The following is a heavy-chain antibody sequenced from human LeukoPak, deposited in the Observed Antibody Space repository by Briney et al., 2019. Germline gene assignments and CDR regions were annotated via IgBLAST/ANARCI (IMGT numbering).Heavy chain of an antibody. V-gene: IGHV4-59*01. Sequence: SETLSLTCTVSGGSISSYYWSWIRQPPGKGLEWIGYIYYSGSTNYHPSLKSRVTISVDTSKNQFSLKLSSVTAADTAVYHCARTTYYYDISGYSYYFDDWGQGTLVTVSS. D-gene: IGHD3-22*01. J-gene: IGHJ4*02. CDR1: GGSISSYY. CDR3: ARTTYYYDISGYSYYFDD. CDR2: IYYSGST.